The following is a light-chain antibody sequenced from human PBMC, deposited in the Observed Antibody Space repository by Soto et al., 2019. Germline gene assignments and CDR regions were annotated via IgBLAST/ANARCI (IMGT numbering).Light chain of an antibody. V-gene: IGKV3D-15*01. Sequence: EIVMTQSPATLSVSPGERVTPSCRASQSININLAWYQQRPGQAPRVLIYGASSRASGIPDRFSGSGSGTDFTLTISRLEHDDFAFYYCQQYHNWPPLTFGGGTRVEIK. CDR2: GAS. J-gene: IGKJ4*01. CDR1: QSININ. CDR3: QQYHNWPPLT.